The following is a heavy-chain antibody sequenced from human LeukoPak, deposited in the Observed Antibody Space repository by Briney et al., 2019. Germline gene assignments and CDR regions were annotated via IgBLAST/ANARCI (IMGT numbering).Heavy chain of an antibody. CDR2: IDWDDDK. D-gene: IGHD1-26*01. CDR1: GFSLSTSGVR. CDR3: ARTLSGSYSGFDY. Sequence: ESGPALVKPTQTLTLTCTFSGFSLSTSGVRVSWIRQPPGKALEWLARIDWDDDKFYSTSLKTRLTISKDTSKNQVVLTMTNMDPMDTATYYCARTLSGSYSGFDYWGRGTLVTVSS. J-gene: IGHJ4*02. V-gene: IGHV2-70*04.